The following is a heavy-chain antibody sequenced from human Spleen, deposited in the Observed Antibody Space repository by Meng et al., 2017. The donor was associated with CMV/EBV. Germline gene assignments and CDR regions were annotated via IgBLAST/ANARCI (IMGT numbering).Heavy chain of an antibody. J-gene: IGHJ4*02. D-gene: IGHD6-6*01. CDR2: IYKSGRT. CDR1: GYSISSGYY. V-gene: IGHV4-38-2*02. CDR3: ARDAYSSSSHDY. Sequence: SETLSLTCTVSGYSISSGYYWGWIRQPPGKGLEWIGSIYKSGRTFYSPSLKSRVTISVDTSKNQFSLKLSSVTAADTAVYYCARDAYSSSSHDYWGQGTLVTVSS.